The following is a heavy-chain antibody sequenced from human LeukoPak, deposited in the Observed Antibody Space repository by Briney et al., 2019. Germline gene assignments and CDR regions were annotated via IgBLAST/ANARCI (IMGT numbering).Heavy chain of an antibody. V-gene: IGHV3-74*01. J-gene: IGHJ4*02. Sequence: GGSLRLSCAASGLTFSSHWMHWVRQAPGKGLVWVSRITNDGSSTTYADSVKGRFTISRDNAKNMLYLQVNSLRAEDTAVYYCARDGSGSYYFDYWGQGTLVTVSS. CDR1: GLTFSSHW. D-gene: IGHD1-26*01. CDR3: ARDGSGSYYFDY. CDR2: ITNDGSST.